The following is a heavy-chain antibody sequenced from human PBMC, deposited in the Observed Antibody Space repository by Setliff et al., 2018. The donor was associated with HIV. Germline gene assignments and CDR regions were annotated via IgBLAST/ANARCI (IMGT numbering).Heavy chain of an antibody. Sequence: GGSLRLSCAASGFSFSDYYMSWIRQAPGKGLEWVSYITSSGSTRYYADSVKGRFTISRDNAKNSLYLQMNSLRGEDTAVYYCARYFRDGSYNDYWGQGTLVTVSS. V-gene: IGHV3-11*04. CDR3: ARYFRDGSYNDY. CDR1: GFSFSDYY. CDR2: ITSSGSTR. D-gene: IGHD3-10*01. J-gene: IGHJ4*02.